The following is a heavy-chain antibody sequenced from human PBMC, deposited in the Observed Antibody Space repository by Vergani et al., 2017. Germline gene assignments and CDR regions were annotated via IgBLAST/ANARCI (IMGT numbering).Heavy chain of an antibody. J-gene: IGHJ4*02. CDR2: IFFSGTT. Sequence: QVQLQESGPGLVKPSQTLSLSCTVSGGSVRTSNGYYWTWIRQPAGKTLEWIAEIFFSGTTNYHPSFKNRVAMSFDTSKNQFSLKLNSVTAADTAVYYCARGSRAEGGRGPDKWGQGTLVTVSS. CDR3: ARGSRAEGGRGPDK. CDR1: GGSVRTSNGYY. V-gene: IGHV4-61*02. D-gene: IGHD6-6*01.